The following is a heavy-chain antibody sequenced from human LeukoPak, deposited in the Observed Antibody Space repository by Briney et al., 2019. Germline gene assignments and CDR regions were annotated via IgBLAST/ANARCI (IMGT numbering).Heavy chain of an antibody. CDR2: IYNRGST. J-gene: IGHJ2*01. V-gene: IGHV4-59*01. Sequence: PSETLSLTCTVSGGSISSYYWSWIRQPPRKGLEWIGYIYNRGSTNYNPSLKSRVSISLDTSKNQFSLKVRSVTAADTAVYYCARDTAVGLWGRGTLVTVSS. CDR1: GGSISSYY. CDR3: ARDTAVGL.